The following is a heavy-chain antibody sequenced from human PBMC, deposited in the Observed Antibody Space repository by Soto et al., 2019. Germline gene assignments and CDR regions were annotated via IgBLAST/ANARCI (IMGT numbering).Heavy chain of an antibody. CDR1: GYSFTSYW. D-gene: IGHD2-2*01. CDR2: IDPSDSYT. V-gene: IGHV5-10-1*01. CDR3: ARSPYCSSTSCSLLYYYYGMDV. Sequence: GESLKISCKGSGYSFTSYWISWVRQMPGKGLEWMGRIDPSDSYTNYCPSFQGHVTISADKSISTAYLQWSSLKASDTAMYYCARSPYCSSTSCSLLYYYYGMDVWGQGTTVTVSS. J-gene: IGHJ6*02.